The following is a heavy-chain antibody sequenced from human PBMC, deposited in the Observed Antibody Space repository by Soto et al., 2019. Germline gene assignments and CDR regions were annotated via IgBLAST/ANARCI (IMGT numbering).Heavy chain of an antibody. D-gene: IGHD3-3*01. V-gene: IGHV3-33*01. J-gene: IGHJ4*02. CDR3: AREFWGGPFDY. CDR1: GFTFSSYG. Sequence: QVQLVESGGGVVQPGRSLRLSCAASGFTFSSYGLHWVRQAPGKGLEWVAVIWSDGSNKYYGDSVKGRFTISRDNSQNTLYLQMNSLRAEDTAVYYCAREFWGGPFDYWGQGTLVTVSS. CDR2: IWSDGSNK.